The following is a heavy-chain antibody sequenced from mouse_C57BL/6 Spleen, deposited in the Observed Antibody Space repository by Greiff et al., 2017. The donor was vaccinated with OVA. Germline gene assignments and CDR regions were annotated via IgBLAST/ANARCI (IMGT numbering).Heavy chain of an antibody. CDR2: INPSTGGT. CDR3: AGYDYDDWYFDV. J-gene: IGHJ1*03. D-gene: IGHD2-4*01. CDR1: GYSFTGYY. Sequence: EVKLMESGPELVKPGASVKISCKASGYSFTGYYMNWVKQSPEKSLEWIGEINPSTGGTTYNQKFKAKATLTVDKSSSTAYMQLKSLTSEDSAVYYCAGYDYDDWYFDVWGTGTTVTVSS. V-gene: IGHV1-42*01.